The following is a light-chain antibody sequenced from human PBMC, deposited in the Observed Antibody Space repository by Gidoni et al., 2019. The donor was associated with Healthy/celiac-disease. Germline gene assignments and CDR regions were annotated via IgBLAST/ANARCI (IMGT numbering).Light chain of an antibody. J-gene: IGKJ1*01. CDR2: KVS. Sequence: DVVMTQSPLSLPVTLGQPASISCRSSQSLVRSDGNTYLTWFQQRPGQSPRRLIYKVSNRDSGVPDRFSGSGSGTDFTLKISRVEAEDVGVYYCMQYTHWPHTFGQGTKVEIK. CDR3: MQYTHWPHT. V-gene: IGKV2-30*02. CDR1: QSLVRSDGNTY.